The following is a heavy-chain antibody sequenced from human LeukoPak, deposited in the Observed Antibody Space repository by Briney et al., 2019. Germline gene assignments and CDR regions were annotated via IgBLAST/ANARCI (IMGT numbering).Heavy chain of an antibody. J-gene: IGHJ4*02. Sequence: PSETLSLTCTVSGGSISSYYWSWIRQPAGKGLEWIGRIYTSGSTNYNPSLESRVTISLDTSKNQFSLKLSSVTAADTAVYYCARGYCSGASCFFDYWGQGTLVTVSS. V-gene: IGHV4-4*07. CDR2: IYTSGST. CDR3: ARGYCSGASCFFDY. CDR1: GGSISSYY. D-gene: IGHD2-15*01.